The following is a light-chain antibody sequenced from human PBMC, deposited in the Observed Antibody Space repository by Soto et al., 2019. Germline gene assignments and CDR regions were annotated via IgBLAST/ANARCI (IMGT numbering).Light chain of an antibody. CDR1: SSDVGGYNY. Sequence: QSVLTQPPSASGSPGQSVTISCTGTSSDVGGYNYVSWYQQHPGKAPKLMIYEVSKRPSGVPDRFSGSKSGNTASLTVSGLQAEDEADYYCSSYADSNNIYVFGTGTQLTVL. J-gene: IGLJ1*01. CDR2: EVS. V-gene: IGLV2-8*01. CDR3: SSYADSNNIYV.